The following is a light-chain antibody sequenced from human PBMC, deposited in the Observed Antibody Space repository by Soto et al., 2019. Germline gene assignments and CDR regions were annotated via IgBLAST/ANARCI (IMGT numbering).Light chain of an antibody. CDR1: SNDVGTYNF. V-gene: IGLV2-23*01. CDR3: CSYGSSVV. CDR2: EAS. Sequence: QSVLTQPASVSGSPGQSITISCTGISNDVGTYNFVSWYQHHPGKAPKLIIYEASKRPSGVPNRFSGSKSGNTASLTISGLHAEDEADHYCCSYGSSVVFGGGIKLTVL. J-gene: IGLJ2*01.